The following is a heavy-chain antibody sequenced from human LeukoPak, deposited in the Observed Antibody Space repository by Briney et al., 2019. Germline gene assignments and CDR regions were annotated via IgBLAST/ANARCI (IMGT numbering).Heavy chain of an antibody. J-gene: IGHJ4*02. CDR1: GFTFDRFT. Sequence: GGSLRLSCAASGFTFDRFTIHWVRQIPGKGLEWVSLINRRGHTFYADSVRGRFTISRDNNRNSVFLRMDSLRPEDTALYHCAKEVDCPSDCLFFHSWGQGTLVTVSS. CDR2: INRRGHT. D-gene: IGHD2-21*02. CDR3: AKEVDCPSDCLFFHS. V-gene: IGHV3-43*01.